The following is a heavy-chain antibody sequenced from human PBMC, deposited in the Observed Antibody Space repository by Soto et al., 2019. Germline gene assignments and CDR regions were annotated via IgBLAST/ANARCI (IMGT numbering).Heavy chain of an antibody. V-gene: IGHV1-69*12. J-gene: IGHJ6*02. CDR2: IIPRSATS. CDR1: GDTFSTYT. CDR3: AMDV. Sequence: QVQLVQSGAEVKKPGSSVKVSCKASGDTFSTYTITWMRQAPGQGLEWMGGIIPRSATSNYAQKFQGRVTITADESTSIAYVELSSLRSEDTAVYYYAMDVWGQGTTVTVSS.